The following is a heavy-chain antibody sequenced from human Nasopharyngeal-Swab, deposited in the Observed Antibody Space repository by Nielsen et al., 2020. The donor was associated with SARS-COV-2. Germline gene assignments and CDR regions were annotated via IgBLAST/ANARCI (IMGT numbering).Heavy chain of an antibody. D-gene: IGHD3-3*01. J-gene: IGHJ6*02. CDR2: ISSSSSYI. Sequence: GGSLRLSCAASGFTFHNYNFNWVRQAPGKGLEWVSSISSSSSYIYYADSVKGRFTISRDNAKNSLYLQMNSLRAEDTAVYYCARDGLDYDFWSAYFMDVWGQGTTVTVSS. V-gene: IGHV3-21*01. CDR1: GFTFHNYN. CDR3: ARDGLDYDFWSAYFMDV.